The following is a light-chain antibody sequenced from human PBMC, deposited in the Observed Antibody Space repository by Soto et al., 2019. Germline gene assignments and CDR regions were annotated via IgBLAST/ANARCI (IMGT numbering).Light chain of an antibody. CDR1: SSNIGPGYD. CDR3: QSYDSSLGGHV. CDR2: GNN. J-gene: IGLJ1*01. V-gene: IGLV1-40*01. Sequence: QLVLTQPPSVSGAPGQRVTISCTGSSSNIGPGYDVHWYQQLPGTAPKLLIFGNNKRASGVPDRFSGSKSGTSASLAITGLQAEDEGDYYCQSYDSSLGGHVFGTGTKVTVL.